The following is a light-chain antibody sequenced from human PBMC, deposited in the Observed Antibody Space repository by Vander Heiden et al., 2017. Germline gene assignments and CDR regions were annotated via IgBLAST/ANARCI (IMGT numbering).Light chain of an antibody. CDR3: QQYYSTPLS. Sequence: DIVVTPSPDSLTGPLGARAPITCKSSQSVLSRSKKKNYLAWYQQKPGQPPRLLIYWASTRESGVPDRFSGSGSGTDFTLTISSLQAEDVAVYYCQQYYSTPLSFGGGTKVEIK. CDR1: QSVLSRSKKKNY. V-gene: IGKV4-1*01. J-gene: IGKJ4*01. CDR2: WAS.